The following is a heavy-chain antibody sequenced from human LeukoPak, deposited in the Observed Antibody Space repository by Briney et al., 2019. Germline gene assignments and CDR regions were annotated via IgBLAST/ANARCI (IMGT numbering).Heavy chain of an antibody. CDR2: ISHYSRTT. V-gene: IGHV3-23*01. J-gene: IGHJ4*02. Sequence: PGGSLRLSCVASGFRISGYSFNWVRQVPGKGLEWVSFISHYSRTTYYADSVKGRFTISRDNSKNTLYLQMNSLRAEDTAVYYCAKDRGYCSGGSCYSVFGYWGQGTLVTVSS. D-gene: IGHD2-15*01. CDR3: AKDRGYCSGGSCYSVFGY. CDR1: GFRISGYS.